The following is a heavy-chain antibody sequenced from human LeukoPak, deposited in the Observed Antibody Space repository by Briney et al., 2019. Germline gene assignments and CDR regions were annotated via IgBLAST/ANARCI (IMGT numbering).Heavy chain of an antibody. D-gene: IGHD6-13*01. CDR1: GFTFSNAW. V-gene: IGHV3-15*01. J-gene: IGHJ4*02. CDR2: IKSKTGGGTT. Sequence: GGSLRLSCAASGFTFSNAWMSWVRQAPGKGLEWVGRIKSKTGGGTTDYAAPVKGRFTISRDDSKNTLYQQMNSLKTEDTAVYYCTTDLGSSSESIQKEGLSFDYWGQGTLVTVSS. CDR3: TTDLGSSSESIQKEGLSFDY.